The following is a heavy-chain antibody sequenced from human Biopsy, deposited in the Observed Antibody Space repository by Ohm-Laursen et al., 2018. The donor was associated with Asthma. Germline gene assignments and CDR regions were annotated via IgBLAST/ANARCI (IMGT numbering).Heavy chain of an antibody. J-gene: IGHJ4*02. V-gene: IGHV3-30*18. CDR3: AKEGVAGTHIED. Sequence: SLRLSCAASGFSFSEFVMHWVRQAPGKGLEWVAVISYDGSTKYYADSVKGRFTISRDNSKNTLSLQMNSLTAVDTAVYYCAKEGVAGTHIEDWGQGTLVTVSS. CDR2: ISYDGSTK. CDR1: GFSFSEFV. D-gene: IGHD6-19*01.